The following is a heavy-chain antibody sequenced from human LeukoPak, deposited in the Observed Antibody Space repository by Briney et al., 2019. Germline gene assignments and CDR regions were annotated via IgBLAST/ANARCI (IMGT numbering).Heavy chain of an antibody. CDR1: GGSFSSYY. V-gene: IGHV4-34*01. D-gene: IGHD3-10*01. CDR3: ARGGRTRGSMSFYYMDV. J-gene: IGHJ6*03. Sequence: PSETLSLTCAVYGGSFSSYYWSWLRQPPGKGLEWLGEINHSGSTNYNPSLESRVTISADMSKNQFSLKVKSVTAADTAIYYCARGGRTRGSMSFYYMDVWGEGATVTVSS. CDR2: INHSGST.